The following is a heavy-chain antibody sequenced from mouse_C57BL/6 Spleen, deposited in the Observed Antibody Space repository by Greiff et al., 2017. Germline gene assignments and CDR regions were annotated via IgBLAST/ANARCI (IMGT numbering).Heavy chain of an antibody. D-gene: IGHD2-2*01. CDR1: GYTFTSYW. V-gene: IGHV1-64*01. J-gene: IGHJ4*01. Sequence: VQLQQPGAELVKPGASVKLSCKASGYTFTSYWMHWVKQRPGQGLEWIGMIHPNSGSTNYNEKFKSKATLTVDKSSSTAYMQLSSLTSEDSAVYYCARRGYDAYYAMDYWGQGTSVTVSS. CDR3: ARRGYDAYYAMDY. CDR2: IHPNSGST.